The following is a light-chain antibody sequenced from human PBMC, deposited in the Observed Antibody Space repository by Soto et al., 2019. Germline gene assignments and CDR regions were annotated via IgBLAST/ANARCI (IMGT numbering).Light chain of an antibody. CDR3: QQYNRYSA. J-gene: IGKJ1*01. CDR2: ESS. CDR1: RSVSQW. Sequence: IQMTQHPYTLSASVGDRVTITSRALRSVSQWLAWYQPKPGKPPKLLIYESSRWESGVLSTFRGSGSGTEFTLTFSSLEPDGFATYDCQQYNRYSALGQVTKV. V-gene: IGKV1-5*01.